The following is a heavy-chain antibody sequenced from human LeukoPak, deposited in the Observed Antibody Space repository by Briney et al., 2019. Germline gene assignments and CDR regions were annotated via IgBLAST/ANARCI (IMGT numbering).Heavy chain of an antibody. Sequence: SSETLSLTCTVSGGSISSSSYYWGWIRQPPGKGLEWIGSIYYSGSTYYNPSLKSRVTISVDTSKNQFSLKLSSVAAADTAVYYCAGGEDSSGYYPDYWGQGTLVTVSS. CDR2: IYYSGST. CDR1: GGSISSSSYY. CDR3: AGGEDSSGYYPDY. D-gene: IGHD3-22*01. J-gene: IGHJ4*02. V-gene: IGHV4-39*01.